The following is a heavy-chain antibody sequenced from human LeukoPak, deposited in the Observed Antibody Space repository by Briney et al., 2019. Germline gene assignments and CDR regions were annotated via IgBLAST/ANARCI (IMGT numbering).Heavy chain of an antibody. CDR1: GGSISSSSYY. CDR3: ARQYTGIDY. J-gene: IGHJ4*02. Sequence: PSETLSLTCTVSGGSISSSSYYWGWIRQPPGKGLEWIVSIYYSGSTYDNPSRKRRITITVNKKKNKYSLKLSSVTATDTAVFYCARQYTGIDYWGQGTLVTVSS. V-gene: IGHV4-39*01. CDR2: IYYSGST. D-gene: IGHD2-2*02.